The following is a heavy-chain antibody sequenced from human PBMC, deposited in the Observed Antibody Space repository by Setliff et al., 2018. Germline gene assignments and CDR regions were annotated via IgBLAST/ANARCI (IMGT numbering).Heavy chain of an antibody. V-gene: IGHV4-39*07. Sequence: SETLSLTCTVSGVSISSTTYYWTWVRQPPGKGLEWIGTVSFFGSSYYSPSLKSRLAISLDTSGNRFSLNLTSVTAADTAVYYCATPRRDDLDTPFDTFDIWGQGTMVTVSS. CDR3: ATPRRDDLDTPFDTFDI. D-gene: IGHD3-3*01. J-gene: IGHJ3*02. CDR2: VSFFGSS. CDR1: GVSISSTTYY.